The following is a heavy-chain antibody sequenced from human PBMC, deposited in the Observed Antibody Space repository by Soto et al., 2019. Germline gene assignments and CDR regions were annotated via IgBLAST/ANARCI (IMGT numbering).Heavy chain of an antibody. CDR2: ISAHNGNT. D-gene: IGHD1-1*01. Sequence: QIHLVQSGAEVKKPGASVKVSCKGSGYGFTTYGITWVRQAPGQGLEWMAWISAHNGNTNYAQKLQGSVTVTRDTSTSTAYMELRSRRSDDTAVYYCARGRYGDYWGQGALVTVSS. CDR1: GYGFTTYG. J-gene: IGHJ4*02. CDR3: ARGRYGDY. V-gene: IGHV1-18*01.